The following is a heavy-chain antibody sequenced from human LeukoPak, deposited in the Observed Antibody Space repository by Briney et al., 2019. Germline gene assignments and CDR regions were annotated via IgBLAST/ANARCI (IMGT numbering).Heavy chain of an antibody. CDR3: ARGAARDDSSGYLGY. CDR2: IYYSGST. J-gene: IGHJ4*02. CDR1: GGSFSGYY. D-gene: IGHD3-22*01. V-gene: IGHV4-59*01. Sequence: SETLSLTCAVYGGSFSGYYWSWIRQPPGKGLEWIGYIYYSGSTNYNPSLKSRVTISVDTSKNQFSLKLSSVTAADTAVYYCARGAARDDSSGYLGYWGQGTLVTVSS.